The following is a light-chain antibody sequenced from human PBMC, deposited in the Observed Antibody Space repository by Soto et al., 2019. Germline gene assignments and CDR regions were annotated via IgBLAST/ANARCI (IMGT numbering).Light chain of an antibody. CDR1: QSVSSY. V-gene: IGKV3-11*01. Sequence: EIVLTQSPATLSLSPGERATLSCRASQSVSSYLAWYQQKPGQAPRLLIYDASNRATGITARFSGSGSGTDFTLTIRSLQPEDFAVYYCQQRSNWPPITFGQGTRLEMK. CDR3: QQRSNWPPIT. J-gene: IGKJ5*01. CDR2: DAS.